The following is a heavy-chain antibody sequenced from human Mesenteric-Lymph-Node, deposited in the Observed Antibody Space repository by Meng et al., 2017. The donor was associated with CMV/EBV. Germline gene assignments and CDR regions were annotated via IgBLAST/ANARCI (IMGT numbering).Heavy chain of an antibody. CDR2: ITWDSGSI. J-gene: IGHJ6*02. D-gene: IGHD3-10*02. CDR1: GFTFEDYA. Sequence: SLKISCAASGFTFEDYAMQWVRQPPGKGLEWVSGITWDSGSIGHADSVKGRFTISRDNVKNTLYLQMNSLRAEDTALYYCARDLFPYGMDVWGQGTTVTVSS. CDR3: ARDLFPYGMDV. V-gene: IGHV3-9*01.